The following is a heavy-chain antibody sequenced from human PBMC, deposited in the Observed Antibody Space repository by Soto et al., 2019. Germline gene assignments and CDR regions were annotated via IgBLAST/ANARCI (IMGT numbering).Heavy chain of an antibody. V-gene: IGHV4-31*03. CDR1: GGSISSGGYY. J-gene: IGHJ3*02. CDR2: IYYSGST. D-gene: IGHD4-17*01. CDR3: ARDRTTVTTEAFDI. Sequence: QVQLQESGPGLVKPSQTLSLTCTVSGGSISSGGYYWSWIRQYPGKGLEWIGYIYYSGSTYYNPSLKSRVTISVDTSKNQFSLKLSSVTAADTAVYYCARDRTTVTTEAFDIWGQGTVVTVSS.